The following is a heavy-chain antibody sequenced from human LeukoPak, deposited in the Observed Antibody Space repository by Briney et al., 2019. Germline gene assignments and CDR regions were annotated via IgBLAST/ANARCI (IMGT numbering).Heavy chain of an antibody. CDR1: GYTFTSYG. CDR2: ISAYNGNT. J-gene: IGHJ6*02. V-gene: IGHV1-18*01. Sequence: ASVKVSCKASGYTFTSYGISWVRQAPGQGLEWMGWISAYNGNTNYAQKLQGRVTMTTDTSTSTAYMELRSLRSDDTAVYYCARDNYIVVVPAAIKYGMDVWGQGTTVTVSS. CDR3: ARDNYIVVVPAAIKYGMDV. D-gene: IGHD2-2*01.